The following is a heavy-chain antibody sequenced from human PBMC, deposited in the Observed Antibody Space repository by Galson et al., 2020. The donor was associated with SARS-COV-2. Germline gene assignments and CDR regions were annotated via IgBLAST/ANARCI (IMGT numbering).Heavy chain of an antibody. CDR1: GGSISSGGYY. Sequence: ASETLSLTCTVSGGSISSGGYYWSWIRQHPGKGLEWIGYIYYSGSTYYNPSLKSRVTISVDTSKNQFSLKLSSVTAADTAVYYCARDSRGSSWFPGTFYYGMDVWGQGTTVTVSS. CDR3: ARDSRGSSWFPGTFYYGMDV. D-gene: IGHD6-13*01. V-gene: IGHV4-31*03. J-gene: IGHJ6*02. CDR2: IYYSGST.